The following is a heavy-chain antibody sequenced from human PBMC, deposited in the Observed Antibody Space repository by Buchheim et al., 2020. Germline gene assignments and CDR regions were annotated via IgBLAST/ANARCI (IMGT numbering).Heavy chain of an antibody. J-gene: IGHJ6*02. V-gene: IGHV3-74*03. Sequence: EVQLVESGGGLVQPGGSLRLSCAASGFDFSNSWMHWVRQAPGQGLVWVSHINSDGSTTTYADSVKGRFTISRDNAMNTVYLEMNSLRVEDTAVYYCARDRSYALDVWGQGTT. CDR3: ARDRSYALDV. CDR1: GFDFSNSW. CDR2: INSDGSTT.